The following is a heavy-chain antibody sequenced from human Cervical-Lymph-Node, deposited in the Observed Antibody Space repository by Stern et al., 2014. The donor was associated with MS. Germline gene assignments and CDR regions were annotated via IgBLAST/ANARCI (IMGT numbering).Heavy chain of an antibody. D-gene: IGHD2-2*03. CDR2: LDEGGDIT. J-gene: IGHJ4*02. CDR3: AMDVAGRYDY. CDR1: GFTFRNFW. V-gene: IGHV3-74*03. Sequence: EVQLEESGGGLVQPGGSLRLSCEASGFTFRNFWMHWVRQVPGKGLVWVSRLDEGGDITTYADSVKGRFTISRDNARNTLYLHMNSLSVEDTAVYYCAMDVAGRYDYWGKGTLVTVSS.